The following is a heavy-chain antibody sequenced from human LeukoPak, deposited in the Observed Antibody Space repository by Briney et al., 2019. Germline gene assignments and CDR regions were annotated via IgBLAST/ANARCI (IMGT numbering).Heavy chain of an antibody. CDR1: GFTLSTYW. J-gene: IGHJ4*02. Sequence: LGGSLRLSCAASGFTLSTYWMTWVRQAPGKGLEWVANIKQDGSEKYYVDSVKGRFTISRDNAKKLLYLQMNSLRVEDTAVYYCARDRGSSGRLGRFDNWGQGTLVTVSP. V-gene: IGHV3-7*01. CDR3: ARDRGSSGRLGRFDN. CDR2: IKQDGSEK. D-gene: IGHD6-19*01.